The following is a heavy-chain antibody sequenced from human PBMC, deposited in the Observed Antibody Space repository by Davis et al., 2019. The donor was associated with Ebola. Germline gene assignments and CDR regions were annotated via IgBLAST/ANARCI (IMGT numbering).Heavy chain of an antibody. J-gene: IGHJ5*01. Sequence: SETLSLTCAVSGGSISSGGYAWSWIRQPPGKGLEWIAYVYHGGSYNFNPSLKSRVSISVDTSKNQFSLRLSSVVAADSAVYYCARGRGGYCTNGVCFHFDSWGPGTVVTVSS. CDR1: GGSISSGGYA. CDR2: VYHGGSY. CDR3: ARGRGGYCTNGVCFHFDS. D-gene: IGHD2-8*01. V-gene: IGHV4-61*08.